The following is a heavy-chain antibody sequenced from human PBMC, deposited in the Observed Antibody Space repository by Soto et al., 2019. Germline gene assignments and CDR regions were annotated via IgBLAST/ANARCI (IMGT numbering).Heavy chain of an antibody. J-gene: IGHJ4*02. CDR2: IYWDGDK. D-gene: IGHD3-10*01. Sequence: QITLKESGPTLVKPTQTLTLTCTISGFSLSTSGVGVGWIRQPPGKALDWLALIYWDGDKRYSPSLKSRLTINKETSQNPVVLTMTNMDPVDTASYYCVRLLWFGELTWGQGTLVTVSS. CDR1: GFSLSTSGVG. V-gene: IGHV2-5*02. CDR3: VRLLWFGELT.